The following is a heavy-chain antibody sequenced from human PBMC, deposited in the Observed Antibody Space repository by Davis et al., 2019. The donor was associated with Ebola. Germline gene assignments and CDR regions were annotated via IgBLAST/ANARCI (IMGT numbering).Heavy chain of an antibody. CDR2: ISSSSSTI. V-gene: IGHV3-48*02. D-gene: IGHD6-19*01. J-gene: IGHJ4*02. CDR1: GFTFSSYS. Sequence: PGGSLRLSCAAPGFTFSSYSMNWVRQAPGKGLEWVSYISSSSSTIYYADSVKGRFTISRDNSKNTLHLQMNSLRDEDTAVYYCARAGAVAGMNYWGQGTLVTVSS. CDR3: ARAGAVAGMNY.